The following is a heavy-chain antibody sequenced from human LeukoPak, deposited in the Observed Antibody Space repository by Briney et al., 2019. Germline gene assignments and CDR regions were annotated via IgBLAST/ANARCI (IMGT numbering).Heavy chain of an antibody. CDR1: GGSISSSSYY. V-gene: IGHV4-39*07. Sequence: SETLSLTCTVSGGSISSSSYYWGWIRQPPGKGLEWIGSIYYSGSTYYNPSLKSRVTISVDTFKNQFSLKLSSVTAADTAVYYCAGAGVGATNYYYYYYMDVWGKGTTVTVSS. J-gene: IGHJ6*03. CDR3: AGAGVGATNYYYYYYMDV. D-gene: IGHD1-26*01. CDR2: IYYSGST.